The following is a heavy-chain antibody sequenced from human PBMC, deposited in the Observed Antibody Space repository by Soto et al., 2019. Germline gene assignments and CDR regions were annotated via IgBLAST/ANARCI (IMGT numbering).Heavy chain of an antibody. CDR3: ARLPLAGIAVAGNIDY. V-gene: IGHV1-2*02. D-gene: IGHD6-19*01. Sequence: ASVKVSCKASGCTFTGYYMHWVRQAPGQGLEWMGWINPNSGGTNYAQKFQGRVTMTRDTSISTAYMELSRLRSDDTAVYYCARLPLAGIAVAGNIDYWGQGTLVTVSS. CDR1: GCTFTGYY. CDR2: INPNSGGT. J-gene: IGHJ4*02.